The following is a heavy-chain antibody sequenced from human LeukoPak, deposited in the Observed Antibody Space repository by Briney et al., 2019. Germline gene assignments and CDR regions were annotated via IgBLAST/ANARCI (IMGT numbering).Heavy chain of an antibody. CDR3: ARVETLVTRPLYYYYYYYMDV. J-gene: IGHJ6*03. CDR2: IYHSGST. V-gene: IGHV4-4*02. CDR1: GGSISSSNW. D-gene: IGHD5-18*01. Sequence: SGTLSLTYAVSGGSISSSNWWSWVRQPPGKGLEWIGEIYHSGSTNYNPSLKSRVTISVDKSKNQFSLKLSSVTAADTAVYYCARVETLVTRPLYYYYYYYMDVWGKGTTVTVSS.